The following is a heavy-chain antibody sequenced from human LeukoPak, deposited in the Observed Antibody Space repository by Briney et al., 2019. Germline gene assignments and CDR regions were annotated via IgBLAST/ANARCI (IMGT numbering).Heavy chain of an antibody. Sequence: GGSLRLSCAASGFIFSNYAMSWLRQAPGKGREWVSAISASGGDTYYADSVKGRFTISRDNSKNTLYAQMNSLRAEDTAVYYCAAWYSGTFRVDYWGQGTLVTVSS. V-gene: IGHV3-23*01. CDR2: ISASGGDT. CDR1: GFIFSNYA. D-gene: IGHD1-26*01. J-gene: IGHJ4*02. CDR3: AAWYSGTFRVDY.